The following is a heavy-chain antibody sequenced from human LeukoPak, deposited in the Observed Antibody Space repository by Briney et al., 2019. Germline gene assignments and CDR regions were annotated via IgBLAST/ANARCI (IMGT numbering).Heavy chain of an antibody. CDR3: ARGPTMRYYYYYYGMDV. V-gene: IGHV4-34*01. D-gene: IGHD3-3*01. J-gene: IGHJ6*02. CDR2: INHSGST. Sequence: SETLSLTCAVYGGSFSGCYWSWIRQPPGKGLEWIGEINHSGSTNYNPSLKSRVTISVDTSKNQFSLKLSSVTAADTAVYYCARGPTMRYYYYYYGMDVWGQGTTVTVSS. CDR1: GGSFSGCY.